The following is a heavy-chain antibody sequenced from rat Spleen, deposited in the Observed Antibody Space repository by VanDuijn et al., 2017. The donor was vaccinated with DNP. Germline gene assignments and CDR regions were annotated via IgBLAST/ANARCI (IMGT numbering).Heavy chain of an antibody. CDR2: IRSGGST. J-gene: IGHJ2*01. V-gene: IGHV2-65*01. Sequence: QVQLKETGPGLVQPTQTLSITCTVSGFSLTSFYMQWVRQTPGKGLEWMGFIRSGGSTEYNSEFESRLSINRDTSKNQVLLKMNSLQTEDTAMYFCARSNYYSGVAVFDYWGQGVMVTVSS. CDR1: GFSLTSFY. D-gene: IGHD1-1*01. CDR3: ARSNYYSGVAVFDY.